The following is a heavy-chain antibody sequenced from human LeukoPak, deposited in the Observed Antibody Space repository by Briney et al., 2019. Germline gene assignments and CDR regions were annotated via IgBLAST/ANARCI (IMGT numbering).Heavy chain of an antibody. V-gene: IGHV1-69*13. CDR3: AQLGHYYYYMDV. J-gene: IGHJ6*03. CDR2: IIPIFGTA. CDR1: GGTFSSYA. Sequence: VASVKVSCKASGGTFSSYAISWVRQAPGQGLEWMGGIIPIFGTANYAQKFQGRVTITADESTSTAYMELSSLRSEDTAVYYCAQLGHYYYYMDVWGKGTTVTVSS. D-gene: IGHD6-13*01.